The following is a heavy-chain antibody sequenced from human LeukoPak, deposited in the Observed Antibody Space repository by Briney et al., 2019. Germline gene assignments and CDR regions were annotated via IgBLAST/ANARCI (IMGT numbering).Heavy chain of an antibody. D-gene: IGHD3-10*01. CDR3: ARDRYYGSGSYPPDY. CDR2: ITSYSTYI. V-gene: IGHV3-21*01. CDR1: GFTFSTYT. J-gene: IGHJ4*02. Sequence: GGSLRLSCAASGFTFSTYTMNWVRQAPGKGLEWVSSITSYSTYIYYADSVKGRFTTSRDNAKNSLYLQMNSLRAEDTAVYYCARDRYYGSGSYPPDYWGQGTLVTVSS.